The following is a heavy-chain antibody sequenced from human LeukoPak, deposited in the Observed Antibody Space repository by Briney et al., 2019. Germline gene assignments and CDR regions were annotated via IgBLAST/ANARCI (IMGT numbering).Heavy chain of an antibody. V-gene: IGHV1-46*01. Sequence: GASVKVSCKASGYTFTSYYMRWVRQAPGQGLEWMGIINPSGGSTSYAQKFQGRVTMTRDTSTSTVYMELSSLRSEDTAVYYCARPIAHTYYYYGMDVWGQGTTVTVSS. CDR3: ARPIAHTYYYYGMDV. J-gene: IGHJ6*02. CDR2: INPSGGST. CDR1: GYTFTSYY. D-gene: IGHD2-21*01.